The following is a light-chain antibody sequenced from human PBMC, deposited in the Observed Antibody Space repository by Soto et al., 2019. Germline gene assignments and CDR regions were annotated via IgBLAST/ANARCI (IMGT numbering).Light chain of an antibody. J-gene: IGKJ4*01. V-gene: IGKV3-15*01. CDR2: GAS. CDR3: QQYKNWPLT. CDR1: QSVSSN. Sequence: EIVLTQSPGTLSLSPGERATLSCRASQSVSSNLAWYQQKPGQAPRLLIYGASTRATGIPARFSGSGSGTEFTLTISSLQSEDFAVYYCQQYKNWPLTFGGGTKV.